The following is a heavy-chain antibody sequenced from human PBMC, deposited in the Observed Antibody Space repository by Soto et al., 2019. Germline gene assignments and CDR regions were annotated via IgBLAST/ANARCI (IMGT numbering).Heavy chain of an antibody. CDR1: GYTFTGYY. J-gene: IGHJ3*02. CDR2: INPNSGGT. V-gene: IGHV1-2*04. D-gene: IGHD2-2*01. Sequence: GASVKVSCKASGYTFTGYYMHWLRQAPGQGLEWMGWINPNSGGTNYAQKFQGWVTMTRDTSISTAYMELSRLRSDDTAVYYCAREDIVVVPAAGGGYPTGGVAFEIWGQGTMVTVSS. CDR3: AREDIVVVPAAGGGYPTGGVAFEI.